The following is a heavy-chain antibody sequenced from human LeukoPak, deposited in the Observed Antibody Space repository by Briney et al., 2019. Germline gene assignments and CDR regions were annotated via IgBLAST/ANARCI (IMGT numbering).Heavy chain of an antibody. CDR3: ARDSVGGSYPYYYGMDV. D-gene: IGHD1-26*01. CDR2: IGTAGDT. V-gene: IGHV3-13*03. Sequence: GGSLRLSCAACGFTFSSYDMHWVRQATGKGLEWVSAIGTAGDTYYPGSVKGQFTISRENAKNSLYLQMNSLRAGDTAVYYCARDSVGGSYPYYYGMDVWGQGTTVTVSS. J-gene: IGHJ6*02. CDR1: GFTFSSYD.